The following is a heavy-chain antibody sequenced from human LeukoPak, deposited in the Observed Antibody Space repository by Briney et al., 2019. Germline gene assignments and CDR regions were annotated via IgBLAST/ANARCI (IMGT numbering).Heavy chain of an antibody. CDR3: AREDTAMVKGLDY. J-gene: IGHJ4*02. CDR1: GATFSNYA. Sequence: ASVKVSCKASGATFSNYAISWVRQAPGQGLEWMGRIIPILGIANHAQKFQGRVTITADKSTSTAYMELSSLRSEDAAVYYCAREDTAMVKGLDYWGQGTPVTVSS. CDR2: IIPILGIA. V-gene: IGHV1-69*04. D-gene: IGHD5-18*01.